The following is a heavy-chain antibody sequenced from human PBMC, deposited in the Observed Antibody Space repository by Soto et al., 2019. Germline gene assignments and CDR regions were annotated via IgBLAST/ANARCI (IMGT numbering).Heavy chain of an antibody. J-gene: IGHJ4*02. CDR2: ISAYNGNT. CDR1: GYTFTSYG. D-gene: IGHD6-19*01. Sequence: GASVKVSCKASGYTFTSYGISWVRQAPGQGLEWMGWISAYNGNTNYAQKLQGRVTMTTDTSTSTAYMELRSLRSDDTAVYYCARDGRGIAVAGTFDYWGQGTLVTVSS. CDR3: ARDGRGIAVAGTFDY. V-gene: IGHV1-18*01.